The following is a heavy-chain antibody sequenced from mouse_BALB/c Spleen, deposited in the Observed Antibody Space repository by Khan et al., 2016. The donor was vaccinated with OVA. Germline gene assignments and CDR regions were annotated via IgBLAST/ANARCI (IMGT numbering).Heavy chain of an antibody. V-gene: IGHV2-6-1*01. CDR3: ARQPYYHYYIMDY. J-gene: IGHJ4*01. Sequence: QVQLKESRPGLVAPSQSLSITCTISGFSLTNYGVHWVRQPPGKGLEWLVVIWSDGSTTYDSALKSRLTISKDNSKSQVFLKMDSLQTDDTAMYYCARQPYYHYYIMDYWGQGTSVTVSS. D-gene: IGHD2-10*01. CDR1: GFSLTNYG. CDR2: IWSDGST.